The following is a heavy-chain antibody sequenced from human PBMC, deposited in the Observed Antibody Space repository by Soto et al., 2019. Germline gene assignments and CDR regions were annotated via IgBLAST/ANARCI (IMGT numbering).Heavy chain of an antibody. CDR3: ARAVTRRFDY. Sequence: KTSETLSLTCAVYGGSFSGYYWSWIRQPPGKGLEWIGEINHSGSTNYNPSLKSRVTISVDTSKNQFSLKLSSVTAADTAVYYCARAVTRRFDYWGQGTLVTSPQ. V-gene: IGHV4-34*01. D-gene: IGHD4-4*01. J-gene: IGHJ4*02. CDR2: INHSGST. CDR1: GGSFSGYY.